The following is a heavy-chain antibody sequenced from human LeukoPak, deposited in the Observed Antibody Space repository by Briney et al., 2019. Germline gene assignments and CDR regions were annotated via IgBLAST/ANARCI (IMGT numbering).Heavy chain of an antibody. D-gene: IGHD2-15*01. CDR2: IRSQAYGVTT. J-gene: IGHJ4*02. CDR1: GFTFGDYA. V-gene: IGHV3-49*04. CDR3: ARPGEGYCSGGSCYFFDY. Sequence: PGGSLRLSCTASGFTFGDYAMSWVRQAPGKGLEWVAVIRSQAYGVTTQYAAAVKGRITISRDDSKSIAYLQMNSLKLEDTAVYHCARPGEGYCSGGSCYFFDYWGQGTLVTVSS.